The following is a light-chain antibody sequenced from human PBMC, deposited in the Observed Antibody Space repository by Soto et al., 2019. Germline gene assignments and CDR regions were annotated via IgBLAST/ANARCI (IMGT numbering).Light chain of an antibody. Sequence: QSVLTQPPSASGTPGQRVTISCSGSSSNIGSNTVNWYRQLPGTAPKVLIFGNNLRPSGVPDRFSGSKSGTSASLAISGLQSEDEADYYCAVWDDSLSGPVFGGGTQLTVL. J-gene: IGLJ2*01. CDR3: AVWDDSLSGPV. V-gene: IGLV1-44*01. CDR1: SSNIGSNT. CDR2: GNN.